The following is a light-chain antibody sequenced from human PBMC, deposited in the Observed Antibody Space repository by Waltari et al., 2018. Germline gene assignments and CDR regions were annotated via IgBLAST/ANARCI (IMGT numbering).Light chain of an antibody. CDR2: KDT. V-gene: IGLV3-25*03. J-gene: IGLJ2*01. Sequence: SYELTQPPSVSVSPGQTARITCSGDALPKPYAYWYQQKAGQAPVLVIYKDTERPSGIPERFSGSSSGTTVTLTISGVQAEDEADYYCQSADSATYVIFGGGTKLTVL. CDR1: ALPKPY. CDR3: QSADSATYVI.